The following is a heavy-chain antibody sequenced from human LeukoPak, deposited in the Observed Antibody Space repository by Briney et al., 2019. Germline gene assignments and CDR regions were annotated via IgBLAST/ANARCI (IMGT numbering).Heavy chain of an antibody. CDR1: GFTFRSYG. J-gene: IGHJ4*01. CDR3: AKDYNYYGLGSYQIGFGVDY. V-gene: IGHV3-23*01. D-gene: IGHD3-10*01. CDR2: ISGGGGTT. Sequence: PGGTLRLSCAASGFTFRSYGMSWVRQAPGKGLEWVSAISGGGGTTYYADSVKGRFTISRDNSKNTLYLQMNRLRAEDTAVYYCAKDYNYYGLGSYQIGFGVDYWGHGTLVTVSS.